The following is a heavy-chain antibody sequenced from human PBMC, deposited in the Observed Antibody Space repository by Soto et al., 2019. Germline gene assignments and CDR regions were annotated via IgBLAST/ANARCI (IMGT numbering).Heavy chain of an antibody. J-gene: IGHJ6*02. D-gene: IGHD5-12*01. CDR1: GYTFTGYY. CDR3: ARGGATGDYYYYYYGMDV. V-gene: IGHV1-2*04. CDR2: INPNSGGT. Sequence: ASVKVSCKASGYTFTGYYMHWVRQAPGQGLEWMGWINPNSGGTNYAQKFQGWVTMTRDTSISTAYMELSRLRSDDTAVYYCARGGATGDYYYYYYGMDVWGQGTTVTVSS.